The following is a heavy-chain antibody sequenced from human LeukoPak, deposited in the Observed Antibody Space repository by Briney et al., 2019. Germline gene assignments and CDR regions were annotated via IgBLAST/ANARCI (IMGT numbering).Heavy chain of an antibody. D-gene: IGHD4-17*01. J-gene: IGHJ5*02. CDR2: IIPIFGTA. Sequence: ASVKVSCKASGGTFSSYAISWVRQAPGQGLEWMGGIIPIFGTANYAQKFQGRVTITADESTSTAYMELSSLRSEDTAVYYCARDTLLYGDAGPWGQGTLVTVSS. CDR1: GGTFSSYA. CDR3: ARDTLLYGDAGP. V-gene: IGHV1-69*13.